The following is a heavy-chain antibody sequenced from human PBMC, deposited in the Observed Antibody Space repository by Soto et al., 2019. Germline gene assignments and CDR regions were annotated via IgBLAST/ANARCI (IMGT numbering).Heavy chain of an antibody. CDR2: ISAYNGNT. V-gene: IGHV1-18*04. CDR3: ARDPGYNSGWYRGYYYYGMDV. D-gene: IGHD6-19*01. J-gene: IGHJ6*02. Sequence: QVQLVQSGAEVKKPGASVKVSCKASGYTFTSYGISWVRQAPGQGLEWMGWISAYNGNTNYAQKLQGRVTMTTDTSTSTAYMELRSLRSDDTAVYYCARDPGYNSGWYRGYYYYGMDVWGQGTTVTVSS. CDR1: GYTFTSYG.